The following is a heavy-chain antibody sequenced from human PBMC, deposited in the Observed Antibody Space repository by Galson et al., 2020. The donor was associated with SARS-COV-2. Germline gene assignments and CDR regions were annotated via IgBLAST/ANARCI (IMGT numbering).Heavy chain of an antibody. Sequence: GESLKISCAASGFTFSSYAMHWVRQAPGKGLEWVAVISYDGSNKYYADSVKGRFTISRDNSKNTLYLQMNSLRAEDTAVYYCARDGGGWFDPWGQGTLGTVSS. V-gene: IGHV3-30-3*01. CDR2: ISYDGSNK. D-gene: IGHD3-16*01. J-gene: IGHJ5*02. CDR3: ARDGGGWFDP. CDR1: GFTFSSYA.